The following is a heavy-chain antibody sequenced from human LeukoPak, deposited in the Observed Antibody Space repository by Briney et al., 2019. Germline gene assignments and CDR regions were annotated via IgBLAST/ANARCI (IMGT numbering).Heavy chain of an antibody. D-gene: IGHD3-22*01. J-gene: IGHJ6*02. CDR3: ARDSHHKYYYDSSGYYPSNYYYYYGMDA. CDR2: ISSSSSYI. Sequence: GGSLRLSCAASGFTFSTYALGWVRQSPGKGLEWVSSISSSSSYIYYADSVKGRFTISRDNAKNSLYLQMNSLRAEDTAVYYCARDSHHKYYYDSSGYYPSNYYYYYGMDAWGQGTTVTVSS. CDR1: GFTFSTYA. V-gene: IGHV3-21*01.